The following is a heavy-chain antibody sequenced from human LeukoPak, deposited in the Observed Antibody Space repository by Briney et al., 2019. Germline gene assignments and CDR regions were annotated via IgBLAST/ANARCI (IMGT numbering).Heavy chain of an antibody. CDR1: DFTITSYA. CDR2: INDNGGST. V-gene: IGHV3-23*01. D-gene: IGHD3-10*01. J-gene: IGHJ4*02. CDR3: AKKLGRSAGAFFDY. Sequence: QPGGSLRLSCAASDFTITSYAISWVRQAPGKGLEWVSDINDNGGSTFYADSVKGRFTTSRDNSKNTLYMQMNSLSAEDTAVYYCAKKLGRSAGAFFDYWGQGTLVTVSS.